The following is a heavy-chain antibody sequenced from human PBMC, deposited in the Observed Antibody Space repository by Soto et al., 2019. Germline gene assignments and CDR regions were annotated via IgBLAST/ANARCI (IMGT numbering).Heavy chain of an antibody. CDR2: INPNSGGT. V-gene: IGHV1-2*02. CDR3: ARELWFGEPYGMDV. Sequence: GASVKVSCKASGYTFTGHYMHWVRQAPGQGLEWMGWINPNSGGTNYAQKFQGRVTMTRDTSISTAYMELSRLRSDDTAVYYCARELWFGEPYGMDVWGQGTTVTVSS. D-gene: IGHD3-10*01. J-gene: IGHJ6*02. CDR1: GYTFTGHY.